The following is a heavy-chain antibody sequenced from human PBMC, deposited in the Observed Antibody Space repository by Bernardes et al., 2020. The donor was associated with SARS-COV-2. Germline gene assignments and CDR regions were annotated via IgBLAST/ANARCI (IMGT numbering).Heavy chain of an antibody. V-gene: IGHV3-53*01. CDR1: GFTLRRNY. Sequence: GGFLSPPRSAPGFTLRRNYMSWVRPAPRKGLEWVSVIYSGGSTYYADSVKGRFTISRDNSKNTLYLQMNSLRAEDTAVYYCARDPSYSSGWYDYWGQGTLVTVSS. CDR3: ARDPSYSSGWYDY. D-gene: IGHD6-19*01. CDR2: IYSGGST. J-gene: IGHJ4*02.